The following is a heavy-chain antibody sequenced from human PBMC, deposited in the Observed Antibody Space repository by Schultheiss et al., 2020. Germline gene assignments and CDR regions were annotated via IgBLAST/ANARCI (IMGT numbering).Heavy chain of an antibody. CDR2: IYSGGST. D-gene: IGHD2/OR15-2a*01. Sequence: GGSLRLSCAASGFTVSSNYMSWVRQAPGKGLEWVSVIYSGGSTYYADSVKGRFTISRDNSKNTLYLQMNSLRAEDTAVYYCARDRVLAYYGMDVWGQGTTVTVSS. J-gene: IGHJ6*02. V-gene: IGHV3-53*01. CDR3: ARDRVLAYYGMDV. CDR1: GFTVSSNY.